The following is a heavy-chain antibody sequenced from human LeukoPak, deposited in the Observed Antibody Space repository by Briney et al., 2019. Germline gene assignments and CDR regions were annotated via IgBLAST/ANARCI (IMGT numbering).Heavy chain of an antibody. J-gene: IGHJ5*02. Sequence: ASVKVSCKASGYTFTSYDINWVRQATGQGLEWVGWMNPNSGNTGYAQKFQGRVTITRNTSISTAYMELSSLRSEDTAFYYCARGRVGPSRRTGTMVWFDPWGQGTLVTVSS. D-gene: IGHD1-7*01. V-gene: IGHV1-8*03. CDR3: ARGRVGPSRRTGTMVWFDP. CDR1: GYTFTSYD. CDR2: MNPNSGNT.